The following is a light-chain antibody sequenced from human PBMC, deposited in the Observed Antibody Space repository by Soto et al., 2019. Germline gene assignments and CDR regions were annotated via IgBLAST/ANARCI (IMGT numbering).Light chain of an antibody. CDR2: GAS. V-gene: IGKV3-15*01. CDR1: QRIYSN. Sequence: EIVMTQSPATLSVSPGESVTFSCRPSQRIYSNLAWYQHTPGQAPRLLISGASTGATGLPSRFSGSGSGTDFTLTINSLQSEDVAVYYCQQYHHWPVTFGGGTK. J-gene: IGKJ4*01. CDR3: QQYHHWPVT.